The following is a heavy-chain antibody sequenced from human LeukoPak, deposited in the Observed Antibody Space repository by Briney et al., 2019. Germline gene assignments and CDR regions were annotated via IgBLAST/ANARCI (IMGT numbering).Heavy chain of an antibody. Sequence: GGSLRLSCAASGFTFSSYAMSWVRQAPGKGLEWVSAISGSGGSTYYADSVKGRFTISRDNSKNTLYLQTNSLRAEDTAVYYCARDYYDSSGYYTRHGMDVWGQGTTVTVSS. CDR1: GFTFSSYA. V-gene: IGHV3-23*01. CDR3: ARDYYDSSGYYTRHGMDV. J-gene: IGHJ6*02. D-gene: IGHD3-22*01. CDR2: ISGSGGST.